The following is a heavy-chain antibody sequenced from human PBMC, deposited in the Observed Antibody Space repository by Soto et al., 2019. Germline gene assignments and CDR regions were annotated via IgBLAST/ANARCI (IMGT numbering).Heavy chain of an antibody. J-gene: IGHJ6*03. CDR1: GGSISSYY. Sequence: SETLSLTCTVSGGSISSYYWSWIRQPPGKGLEWIGYIYYSGSTNYNPSLKSRVTISVDTSKNQFSLKLSSVTAADTAVYYCARVQRGNGSGSDYYYYYYYMDVWGKGTTVTVSS. V-gene: IGHV4-59*01. CDR3: ARVQRGNGSGSDYYYYYYYMDV. CDR2: IYYSGST. D-gene: IGHD3-10*01.